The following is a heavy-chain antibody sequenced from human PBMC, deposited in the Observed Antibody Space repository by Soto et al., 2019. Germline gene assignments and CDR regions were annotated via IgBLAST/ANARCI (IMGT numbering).Heavy chain of an antibody. CDR1: GGSISSSSYY. J-gene: IGHJ6*02. V-gene: IGHV4-39*07. CDR3: ATLTASPNYYDYYGMDV. Sequence: PSETLSLTCTVSGGSISSSSYYWGWIRQPPGKGLEWIGSIYYSGTTYFNPSLKSRVTISVDKTKNQFSLKLSSVTAADTAVYYCATLTASPNYYDYYGMDVWGQGTTVTVSS. CDR2: IYYSGTT.